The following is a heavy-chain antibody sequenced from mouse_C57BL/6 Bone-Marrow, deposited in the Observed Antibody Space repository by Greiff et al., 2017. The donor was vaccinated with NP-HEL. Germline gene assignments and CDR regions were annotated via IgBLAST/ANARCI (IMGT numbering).Heavy chain of an antibody. Sequence: QVQLQQPGAELVMPGASVKLSCKAAGEKGKRQGRAGGKKRRGQGSEGMGEIDPEESYTNYNQKFKGKSTLTVDKSSSTAYMQLSSLTSDDSAVYYCARDPIYYYGSSLSYWYFDVWGTGTTVTVSS. CDR1: GEKGKRQG. V-gene: IGHV1-69*01. D-gene: IGHD1-1*01. CDR2: IDPEESYT. CDR3: ARDPIYYYGSSLSYWYFDV. J-gene: IGHJ1*03.